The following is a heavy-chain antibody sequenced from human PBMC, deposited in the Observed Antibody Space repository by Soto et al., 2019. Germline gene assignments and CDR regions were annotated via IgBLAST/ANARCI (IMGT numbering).Heavy chain of an antibody. CDR3: ARWPAGYYSYGMDV. D-gene: IGHD1-1*01. Sequence: QVQLVQSGAEVKKPGASVKVSCKASGYNFTSYDINWLRQATGQGLEWMGWMNPNSGNTGYAQKFQGRVTMTRNTSISTGYMELSSLRSEDTAVYYCARWPAGYYSYGMDVWGQGPTVTVSS. J-gene: IGHJ6*02. CDR2: MNPNSGNT. CDR1: GYNFTSYD. V-gene: IGHV1-8*01.